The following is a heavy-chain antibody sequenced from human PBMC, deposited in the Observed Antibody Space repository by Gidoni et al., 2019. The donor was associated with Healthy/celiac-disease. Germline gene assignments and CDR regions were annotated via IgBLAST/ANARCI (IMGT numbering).Heavy chain of an antibody. J-gene: IGHJ4*02. CDR2: ISYDGSNK. CDR1: GFPFSSYA. V-gene: IGHV3-30-3*01. CDR3: ASEYRTTVTTREDY. D-gene: IGHD4-17*01. Sequence: QVQLVESGGGVVQPGRSLRLSCAASGFPFSSYAMHWVRQAPGKGLEWVAVISYDGSNKYYADSVKGRFTISRDKSKNTLYLQMNSLRAEDTAVYYCASEYRTTVTTREDYWGQGTLVTVSS.